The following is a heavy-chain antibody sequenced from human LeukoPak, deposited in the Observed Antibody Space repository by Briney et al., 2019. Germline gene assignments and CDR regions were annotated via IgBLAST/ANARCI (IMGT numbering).Heavy chain of an antibody. Sequence: GGSLRLSCAASGFTLSYYWMHWVRQGPGKGLVWVSTINGDGSSTNYADSVKGRFTISRDNAKNTLYLEMNSLRVEDTAVYYCARDPRNKGFDPWGQGTLATVSS. V-gene: IGHV3-74*01. D-gene: IGHD1/OR15-1a*01. CDR3: ARDPRNKGFDP. CDR1: GFTLSYYW. J-gene: IGHJ5*02. CDR2: INGDGSST.